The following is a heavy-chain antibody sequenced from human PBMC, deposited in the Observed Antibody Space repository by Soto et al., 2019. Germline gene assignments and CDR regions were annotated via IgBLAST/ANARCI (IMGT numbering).Heavy chain of an antibody. CDR1: GFSLTTSGLG. J-gene: IGHJ1*01. V-gene: IGHV2-5*05. Sequence: QITLKASGPTLVKPTQTLTLTCNFSGFSLTTSGLGVAWIRQPPGKAPEWLALIYWDDDARHGPSLKERLSIIKDTSKNHVILTLTNVDRADTAISLFTHVIREVIWNWGQGTQVTVSS. CDR3: THVIREVIWN. D-gene: IGHD1-1*01. CDR2: IYWDDDA.